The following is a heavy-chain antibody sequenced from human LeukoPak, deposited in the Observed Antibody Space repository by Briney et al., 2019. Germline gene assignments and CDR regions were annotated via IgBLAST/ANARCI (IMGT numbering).Heavy chain of an antibody. J-gene: IGHJ5*02. CDR3: ARGGTTVTPGLLWFDP. CDR1: GGSISSHY. D-gene: IGHD4-17*01. CDR2: IYYSGGT. V-gene: IGHV4-59*11. Sequence: SETLSLTCSVSGGSISSHYWSWIRQPPGKGLEWIGYIYYSGGTKYNPSLKSRVTISVDTSKNQFSLKLSSVTAADTAVYYCARGGTTVTPGLLWFDPWGQGTLVTVSS.